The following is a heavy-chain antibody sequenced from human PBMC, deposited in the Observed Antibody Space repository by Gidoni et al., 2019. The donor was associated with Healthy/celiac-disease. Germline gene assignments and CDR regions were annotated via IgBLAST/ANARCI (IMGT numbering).Heavy chain of an antibody. D-gene: IGHD4-4*01. J-gene: IGHJ6*03. V-gene: IGHV7-4-1*02. Sequence: VKVSCKASGHTFTSYAMNWVRQAPGQGLEWMGWINTNTGNPTYAQGFTGRFVFSLDTSVSTAYLQISSLKAEDTAVYYCARVGYSNYFYYYYYMDVWGKGTTVTVSS. CDR1: GHTFTSYA. CDR2: INTNTGNP. CDR3: ARVGYSNYFYYYYYMDV.